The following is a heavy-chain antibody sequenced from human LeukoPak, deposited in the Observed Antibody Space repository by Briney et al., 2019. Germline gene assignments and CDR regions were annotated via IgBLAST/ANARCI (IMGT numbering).Heavy chain of an antibody. CDR1: GYTFTGYY. Sequence: ASVKVSCKASGYTFTGYYMHWVRQAPGQGLEWMGWINPNSGGTNYAQKFQGRVTMTRDTSISTAYMELSRLRSDDTAVYYCARSLYYGSEDAFDIWDQGTMVTVSS. D-gene: IGHD3-10*01. CDR2: INPNSGGT. CDR3: ARSLYYGSEDAFDI. J-gene: IGHJ3*02. V-gene: IGHV1-2*02.